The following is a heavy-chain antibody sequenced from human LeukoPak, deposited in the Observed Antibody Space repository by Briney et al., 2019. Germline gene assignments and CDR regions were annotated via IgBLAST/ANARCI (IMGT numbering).Heavy chain of an antibody. V-gene: IGHV3-30*03. D-gene: IGHD5/OR15-5a*01. CDR2: ISYDGSNK. J-gene: IGHJ3*02. CDR1: GFTFSSYG. Sequence: GGSLRLSCAASGFTFSSYGMHWVRQAPGKGLEWVAVISYDGSNKYYVDSVKGRFTISRDNAKNSLYLQMNSLRAEDTAVYYCARGLRRADAFDIWGQGTMVTVSS. CDR3: ARGLRRADAFDI.